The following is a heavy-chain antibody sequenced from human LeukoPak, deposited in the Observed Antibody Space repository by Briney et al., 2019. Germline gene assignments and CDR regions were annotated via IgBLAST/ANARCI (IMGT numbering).Heavy chain of an antibody. D-gene: IGHD2-15*01. V-gene: IGHV1-69*04. J-gene: IGHJ5*02. CDR2: IIPSLDVA. CDR1: GGTFSSCA. Sequence: SVKVSCKASGGTFSSCAISWVRQAPGQGLEWMGRIIPSLDVANYAQKFQGRVTVTAYKSTSTVYMELSSLKSEDTAVYYCVYCSGGSCFASNWFDPWGQGTLVTVSS. CDR3: VYCSGGSCFASNWFDP.